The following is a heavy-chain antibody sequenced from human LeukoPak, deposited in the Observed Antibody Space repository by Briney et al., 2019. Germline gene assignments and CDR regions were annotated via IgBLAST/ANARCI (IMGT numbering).Heavy chain of an antibody. Sequence: GGSLRLSCAASGFTFSTYGMHWVRQAPGKGLEWVAVISYDVSNKYHADSVKGRFTISRDNSKNTLYLQMNSLRAEDTAVYYCAKEYLIWFGDFDAFDIWGQGTMVTVSS. CDR3: AKEYLIWFGDFDAFDI. CDR1: GFTFSTYG. J-gene: IGHJ3*02. CDR2: ISYDVSNK. D-gene: IGHD3-10*01. V-gene: IGHV3-30*18.